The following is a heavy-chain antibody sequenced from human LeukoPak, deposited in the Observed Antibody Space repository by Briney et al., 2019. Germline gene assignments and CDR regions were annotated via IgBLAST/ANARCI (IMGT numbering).Heavy chain of an antibody. CDR1: GDTFISYA. CDR3: ARGHDSSGHRAAF. J-gene: IGHJ4*02. Sequence: ASVKVSCKASGDTFISYAITWVRQAPGQGPEWMGRIIPIIGTGNYAQKFQGRVTITADKSTNTAYMELTSVTSEDTAVYYCARGHDSSGHRAAFWGQGTRVTVSS. V-gene: IGHV1-69*04. CDR2: IIPIIGTG. D-gene: IGHD3-22*01.